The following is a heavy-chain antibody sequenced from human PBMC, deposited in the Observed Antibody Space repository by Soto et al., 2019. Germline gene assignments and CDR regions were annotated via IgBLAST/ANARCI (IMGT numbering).Heavy chain of an antibody. Sequence: EVQLVESGGGLVKPGGSLRLSCAASGFTFTNAWMVWVRQAPGKGLDWVGRIKSKSDGETTDYAAPVKGRFTISRDDSKNTLYLQMNSLKSEDTAVYYCATGGRDYWGQGTLVTVSS. CDR1: GFTFTNAW. J-gene: IGHJ4*02. CDR3: ATGGRDY. CDR2: IKSKSDGETT. V-gene: IGHV3-15*01.